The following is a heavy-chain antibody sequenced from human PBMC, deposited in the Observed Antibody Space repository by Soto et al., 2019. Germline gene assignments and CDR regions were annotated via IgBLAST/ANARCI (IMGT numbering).Heavy chain of an antibody. D-gene: IGHD3-9*01. CDR3: AKDSYDILTGQKRYFDS. CDR1: GFTFEAYT. CDR2: ISWDGGIT. J-gene: IGHJ4*02. Sequence: PGGSLRLSCAVSGFTFEAYTMHWVRQGPGKGLEWVSLISWDGGITHYADSVKGRFTIARDNGKNSLFLEMSSLRPDDTALYYCAKDSYDILTGQKRYFDSWGQGTRVTV. V-gene: IGHV3-43*01.